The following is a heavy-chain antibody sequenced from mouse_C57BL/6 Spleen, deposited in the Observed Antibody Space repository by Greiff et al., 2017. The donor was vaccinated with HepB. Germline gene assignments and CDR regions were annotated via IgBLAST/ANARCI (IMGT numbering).Heavy chain of an antibody. J-gene: IGHJ4*01. CDR1: GYTFTDYY. D-gene: IGHD2-4*01. CDR2: IYPGSGNT. V-gene: IGHV1-76*01. CDR3: GWIYYEYYYAMDY. Sequence: QVHVKQSGAELVRPGASVKLSCKASGYTFTDYYINWVKQRPGQGLEWIARIYPGSGNTYYNEKFKGKATLTAEKSSSTAYMQLSSLTSEDSAVYFCGWIYYEYYYAMDYWGQGTSVTVSS.